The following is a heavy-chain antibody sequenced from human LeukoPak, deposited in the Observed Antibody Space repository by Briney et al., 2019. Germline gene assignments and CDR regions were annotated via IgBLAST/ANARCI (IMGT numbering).Heavy chain of an antibody. CDR3: ARGGSYQELSDY. CDR1: GYTFTSNY. D-gene: IGHD1-26*01. Sequence: ASVKVSCKAFGYTFTSNYMHWVRQAPGQGPEWMGVISPSGGSTTYAQKFQGRVTLTRDMSTSTDYLELSSLRSEDTAVYYCARGGSYQELSDYWGQGTLVTVSS. CDR2: ISPSGGST. V-gene: IGHV1-46*01. J-gene: IGHJ4*02.